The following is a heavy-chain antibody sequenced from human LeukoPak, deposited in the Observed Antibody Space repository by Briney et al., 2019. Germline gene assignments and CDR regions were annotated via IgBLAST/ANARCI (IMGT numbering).Heavy chain of an antibody. CDR1: GGSFSGYY. D-gene: IGHD3-22*01. J-gene: IGHJ4*02. CDR2: IYYSGST. Sequence: SETLSLTCAVYGGSFSGYYWSWIRQHPGKGLEWIGYIYYSGSTYYNPSLKSRVTISVDTSKNQFSLKLSSVTAADTAVYYCARVPDYYDSSGYFSQTYFDYWGQGTLVTVSS. V-gene: IGHV4-31*11. CDR3: ARVPDYYDSSGYFSQTYFDY.